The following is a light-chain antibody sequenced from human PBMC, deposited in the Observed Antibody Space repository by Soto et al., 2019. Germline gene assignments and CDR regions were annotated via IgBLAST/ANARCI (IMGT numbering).Light chain of an antibody. J-gene: IGKJ4*01. V-gene: IGKV3-15*01. CDR3: QQYNDWPLT. CDR1: QSINNN. Sequence: EIVMTQSPATLSVSPGERATLSCRASQSINNNLAWDQQKRGQGPRLLISGASSRATGTPARFIGSGSGTGFTLTISSLQSEDFASYYCQQYNDWPLTCGGATKVEIK. CDR2: GAS.